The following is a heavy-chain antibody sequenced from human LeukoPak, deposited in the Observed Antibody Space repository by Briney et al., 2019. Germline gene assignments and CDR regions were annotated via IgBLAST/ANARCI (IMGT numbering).Heavy chain of an antibody. D-gene: IGHD1-26*01. CDR1: GGTFSSYA. CDR2: ISAYNGNT. V-gene: IGHV1-18*01. J-gene: IGHJ4*02. Sequence: ASVKVPCKASGGTFSSYAISWVRQAPGQGLEWMGWISAYNGNTNYAQKLQGRVTMTTDTSTSTAYMELRSLRSDDTAVYYCARDHTVGYFDYWGQGTLVTVSS. CDR3: ARDHTVGYFDY.